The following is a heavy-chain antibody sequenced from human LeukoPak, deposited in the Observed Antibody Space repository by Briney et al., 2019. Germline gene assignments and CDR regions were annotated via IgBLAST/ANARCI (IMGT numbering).Heavy chain of an antibody. Sequence: GGSLRLSCAASGFTFSSYGMSWVRQAPGKGLDWVSGINGRGGSTYYADSVKGRFTISRDNSKNTLYLQMNSLRAEDTAVYYCAKGVRGWTNIDYWGQGTLVTVSS. J-gene: IGHJ4*02. CDR1: GFTFSSYG. CDR3: AKGVRGWTNIDY. CDR2: INGRGGST. D-gene: IGHD4-23*01. V-gene: IGHV3-23*01.